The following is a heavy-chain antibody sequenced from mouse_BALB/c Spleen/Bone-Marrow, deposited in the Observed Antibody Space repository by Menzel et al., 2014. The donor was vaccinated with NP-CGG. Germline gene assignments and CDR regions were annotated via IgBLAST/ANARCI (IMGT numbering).Heavy chain of an antibody. CDR2: IDPANGNT. V-gene: IGHV14-3*02. D-gene: IGHD1-1*01. CDR1: GFNIKDTY. J-gene: IGHJ2*01. Sequence: EVKLVESGAELVKPGASVKLSCTASGFNIKDTYMHWVKQRPEQGLEWIGRIDPANGNTKYDPKLQDKATITADTSSNTAYLQLSSLTSEDTAVYYCANYYYGYYFDYWGQGTTLTVSS. CDR3: ANYYYGYYFDY.